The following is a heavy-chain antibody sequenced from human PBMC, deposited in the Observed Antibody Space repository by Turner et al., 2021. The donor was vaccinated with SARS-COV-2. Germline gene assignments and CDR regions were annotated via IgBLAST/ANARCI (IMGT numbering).Heavy chain of an antibody. J-gene: IGHJ6*02. V-gene: IGHV5-51*01. CDR2: IYPDDSDT. Sequence: VQLVQSGAEVKKPGESLKISCKGSGYSFTNYWIGWVRQMPGKGLEWMGIIYPDDSDTRYSPSFQGQVTISADKSISTAYLQWSSLKASDTAMYYCARRTIAYSSGWYIDSGMDVWGQGTTVTVSS. CDR1: GYSFTNYW. CDR3: ARRTIAYSSGWYIDSGMDV. D-gene: IGHD6-19*01.